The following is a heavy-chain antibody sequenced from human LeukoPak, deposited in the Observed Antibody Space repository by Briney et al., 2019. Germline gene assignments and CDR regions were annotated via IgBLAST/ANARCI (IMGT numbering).Heavy chain of an antibody. CDR1: GFTLSNAW. Sequence: KAGGSLRLSCAASGFTLSNAWMSWVRQAPGKGLEWVGRIKRKTDVVTSDYSAPVKCRFTISRHDSKNTLYLQMNSLKTEDTAVYYCTTARYNWNYAEYWGQGTLVTVSS. J-gene: IGHJ4*02. V-gene: IGHV3-15*01. D-gene: IGHD1-20*01. CDR2: IKRKTDVVTS. CDR3: TTARYNWNYAEY.